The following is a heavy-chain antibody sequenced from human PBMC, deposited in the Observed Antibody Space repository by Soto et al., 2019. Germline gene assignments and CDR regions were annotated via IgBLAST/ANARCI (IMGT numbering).Heavy chain of an antibody. J-gene: IGHJ3*01. CDR1: GYTFTNYD. CDR2: MNPNSGNT. Sequence: QVQLVQSGAEVKKPGASVKVSCMASGYTFTNYDINWVRQATGQGLEWMGWMNPNSGNTGYAQNCHGRVTMTRNTSISTAYMEPTSLRSEDTAVYYCARGLYAFDVWGHGTMVTVSS. CDR3: ARGLYAFDV. V-gene: IGHV1-8*01.